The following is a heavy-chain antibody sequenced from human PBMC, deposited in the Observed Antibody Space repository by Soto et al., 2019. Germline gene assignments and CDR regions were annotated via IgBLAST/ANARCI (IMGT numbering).Heavy chain of an antibody. D-gene: IGHD5-12*01. CDR1: GFTVSSNY. J-gene: IGHJ4*02. CDR2: IYSGCST. CDR3: ARSVEMATIDY. V-gene: IGHV3-66*01. Sequence: GGSLRLSCAASGFTVSSNYMSWVRQAPGKGLEWVSVIYSGCSTYYADSVKGRFTISRDNSKNTLYLQMNSLRAEDTAVYYCARSVEMATIDYWGQGTLVTVSS.